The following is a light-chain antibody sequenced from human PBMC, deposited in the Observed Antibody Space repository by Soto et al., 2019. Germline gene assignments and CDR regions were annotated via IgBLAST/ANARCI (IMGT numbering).Light chain of an antibody. V-gene: IGKV3-11*01. CDR3: QQRTNWPT. J-gene: IGKJ4*01. Sequence: EIVLTQSPATLSLSPGQRATLSCRASQSVGNCLAWYQQKPGQAPRLLIYDASNRATGIPVSFSGSGSGTDFTLTISSLEPEDFAVYYCQQRTNWPTFGGGTKVEIK. CDR2: DAS. CDR1: QSVGNC.